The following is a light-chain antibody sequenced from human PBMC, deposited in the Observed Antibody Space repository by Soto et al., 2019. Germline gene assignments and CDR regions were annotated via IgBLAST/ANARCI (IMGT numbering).Light chain of an antibody. CDR1: QSVSSF. Sequence: EIVLTQSPATLSLSPGERATLSCRASQSVSSFLAWYQQKPGQTPRLLIYESSRRATGIPARFSGSGSGTDFTLPISSLEPEDFAVYYCQQRYNWQTFGQGTKVEIK. CDR3: QQRYNWQT. CDR2: ESS. J-gene: IGKJ1*01. V-gene: IGKV3-11*01.